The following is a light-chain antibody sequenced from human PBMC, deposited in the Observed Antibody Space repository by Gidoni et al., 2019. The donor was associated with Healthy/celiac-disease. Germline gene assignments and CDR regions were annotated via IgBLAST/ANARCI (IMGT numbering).Light chain of an antibody. CDR1: ALPKQY. Sequence: SYELTQPPSVSVSPGQTDRITCSGDALPKQYAYWYQQKPGKAPVLVISKDSERPSAIPERFSGSSSGTTVTLTISGVQAEDEADYYCQSADSSGTYWVFGGGTKLTVL. CDR2: KDS. CDR3: QSADSSGTYWV. V-gene: IGLV3-25*03. J-gene: IGLJ3*02.